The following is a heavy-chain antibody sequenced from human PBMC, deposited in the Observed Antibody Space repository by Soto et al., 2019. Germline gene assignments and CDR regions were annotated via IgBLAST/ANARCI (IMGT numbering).Heavy chain of an antibody. CDR1: GGTFSSYA. Sequence: QVQLVQSGAEVKKPGSSVKVSCKASGGTFSSYAISWVRQAPGQGLEWMGGIIPIFGTANYAQKFQGRVKITAEESTSTAYMELSSLRSEDTAVYYCARGGAYGDYVGAYFDYWGQGTLVTVSS. V-gene: IGHV1-69*01. J-gene: IGHJ4*02. D-gene: IGHD4-17*01. CDR3: ARGGAYGDYVGAYFDY. CDR2: IIPIFGTA.